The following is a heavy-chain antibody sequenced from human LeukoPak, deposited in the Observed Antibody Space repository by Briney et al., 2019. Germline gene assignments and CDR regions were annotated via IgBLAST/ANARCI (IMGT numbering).Heavy chain of an antibody. Sequence: GGSLRLSCAASGFTFSSYAMHWVRQAPGKGLEWVAVIWYDGSNKDYADSVKGRFTISRDNSKNTLYLQMNSLRGEDTAVYYCAREGAVAGLGKFDYWGQGTLVTVSS. CDR3: AREGAVAGLGKFDY. D-gene: IGHD6-19*01. V-gene: IGHV3-33*08. CDR1: GFTFSSYA. CDR2: IWYDGSNK. J-gene: IGHJ4*02.